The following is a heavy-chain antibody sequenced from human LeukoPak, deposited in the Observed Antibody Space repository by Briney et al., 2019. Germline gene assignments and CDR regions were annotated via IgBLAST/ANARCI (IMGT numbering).Heavy chain of an antibody. CDR3: ARVGVRYCSGGSCYPRDYYYYGMDV. Sequence: SETLSLTCTVSGGSISSSSYSWDWIRQPPGKGLEWIGSIYYSGSTYYNPSLKSRVTISVDTSKNQFSLKLTSATAADTAVYYCARVGVRYCSGGSCYPRDYYYYGMDVWGQGTTVTVSS. CDR1: GGSISSSSYS. V-gene: IGHV4-39*01. J-gene: IGHJ6*02. CDR2: IYYSGST. D-gene: IGHD2-15*01.